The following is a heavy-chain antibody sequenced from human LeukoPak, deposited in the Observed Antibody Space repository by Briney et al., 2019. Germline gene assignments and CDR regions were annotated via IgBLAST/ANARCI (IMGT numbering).Heavy chain of an antibody. Sequence: PSETLSLTCTVSGDSITSFYWNWVRQSPEKGLEWIGYIHHTGKNYYNPSLKSRITMSVDTSRSQFFLKLSSVTAADTAVYHCAKWHERLLAFDSWGQGVLVTDSS. V-gene: IGHV4-59*01. CDR3: AKWHERLLAFDS. D-gene: IGHD1-1*01. J-gene: IGHJ4*02. CDR2: IHHTGKN. CDR1: GDSITSFY.